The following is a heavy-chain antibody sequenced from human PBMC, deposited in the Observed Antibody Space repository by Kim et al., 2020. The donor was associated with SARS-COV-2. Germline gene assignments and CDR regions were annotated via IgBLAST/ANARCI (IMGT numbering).Heavy chain of an antibody. CDR2: INTNTGNP. CDR3: ARDRFWRGIWGVYSSGWYTVYGMDV. Sequence: ASVKVSCKASGYTFTSYAMNWVRQAPGQGLEWMGWINTNTGNPTYAQGFTGRFVFSLDTSVSTAYLQISSLKAEDTAVYYCARDRFWRGIWGVYSSGWYTVYGMDVWGQGTTVTVSS. D-gene: IGHD6-19*01. CDR1: GYTFTSYA. J-gene: IGHJ6*02. V-gene: IGHV7-4-1*02.